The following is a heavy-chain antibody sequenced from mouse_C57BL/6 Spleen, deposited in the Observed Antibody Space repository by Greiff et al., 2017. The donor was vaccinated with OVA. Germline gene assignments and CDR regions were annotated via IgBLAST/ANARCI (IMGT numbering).Heavy chain of an antibody. CDR3: ASFYYDYDEFAY. CDR2: IYPGSGST. Sequence: VQLQQSGAELVKPGASVKMSCKASGYTFTSYWITWVKQRPGQGLEWIGDIYPGSGSTNYNEKFKSKATLTVDTSSSTAYMQLSSLTSEDSAVYYCASFYYDYDEFAYWGQGTLVTVSA. CDR1: GYTFTSYW. D-gene: IGHD2-4*01. J-gene: IGHJ3*01. V-gene: IGHV1-55*01.